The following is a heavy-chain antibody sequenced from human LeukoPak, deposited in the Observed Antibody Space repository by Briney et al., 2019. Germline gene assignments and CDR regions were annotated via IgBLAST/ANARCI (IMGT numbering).Heavy chain of an antibody. CDR1: GFTFSSYA. CDR3: ARARGYYGPGSYYSR. CDR2: ISSSSSYI. Sequence: GGSLRLSCAASGFTFSSYAMNWVRQAPGKGLEWVSSISSSSSYIYYADSVKGRFTISRDNAKNSLYLQMNSLRAEDTAVYYCARARGYYGPGSYYSRWGQGTLVTVSS. V-gene: IGHV3-21*01. J-gene: IGHJ4*02. D-gene: IGHD3-10*01.